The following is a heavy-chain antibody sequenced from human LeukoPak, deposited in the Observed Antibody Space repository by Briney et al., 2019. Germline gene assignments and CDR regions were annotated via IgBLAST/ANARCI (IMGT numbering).Heavy chain of an antibody. D-gene: IGHD1-26*01. CDR2: IYHSGST. CDR3: ASWDSRTYYFDY. CDR1: GYSISSGYY. J-gene: IGHJ4*02. Sequence: SETLSLTCAVSGYSISSGYYWGWIRQPPGKGLEWIGSIYHSGSTYYNPSPKSRVTISVDTSKNQFSLKLSSVTAADTAVYYCASWDSRTYYFDYWGQGTLVTVSS. V-gene: IGHV4-38-2*01.